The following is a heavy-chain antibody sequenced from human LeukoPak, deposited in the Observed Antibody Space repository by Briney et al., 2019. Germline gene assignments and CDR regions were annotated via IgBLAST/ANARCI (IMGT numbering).Heavy chain of an antibody. CDR1: GYTFTSYD. V-gene: IGHV1-8*03. CDR3: ARGGYCSSTSCYMRSPFDH. Sequence: GASVKVSCKASGYTFTSYDINWVRQATGQGLEWMGWMNPNSGNSGYAQKFQGRVTITRDTSISTAYMELSSLRSEDTAVYYCARGGYCSSTSCYMRSPFDHWGQGTLVTVSS. J-gene: IGHJ5*02. D-gene: IGHD2-2*02. CDR2: MNPNSGNS.